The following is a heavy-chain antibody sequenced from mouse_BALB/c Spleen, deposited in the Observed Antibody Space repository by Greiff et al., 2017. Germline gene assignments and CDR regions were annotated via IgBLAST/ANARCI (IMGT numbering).Heavy chain of an antibody. D-gene: IGHD2-1*01. Sequence: VKLMESGPGLVAPSQSLSITCTVSGFSFSRYSVHWVRQPPGKGLEWLGMIWGGGSTDYNSALKSRLSISKDNSKSHVFLKMNSLQTDDTAMYYGATYCNYADWGQGTLVTVSA. CDR1: GFSFSRYS. J-gene: IGHJ3*01. CDR2: IWGGGST. V-gene: IGHV2-6-4*01. CDR3: ATYCNYAD.